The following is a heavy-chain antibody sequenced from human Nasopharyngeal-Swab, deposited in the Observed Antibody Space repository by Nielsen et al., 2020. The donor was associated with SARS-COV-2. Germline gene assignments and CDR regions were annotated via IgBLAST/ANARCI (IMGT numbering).Heavy chain of an antibody. CDR1: GGSISSSNW. CDR2: IYHSGST. D-gene: IGHD5-18*01. V-gene: IGHV4-4*02. J-gene: IGHJ4*02. CDR3: AGYRRSLGKNY. Sequence: SETLSLTCAVSGGSISSSNWWSWVRQPPGKGLEWIGEIYHSGSTNYNPSLKSRVTISVDTSKNQFSLKLSSVTAADTAVYYCAGYRRSLGKNYWGQGTLVTVSS.